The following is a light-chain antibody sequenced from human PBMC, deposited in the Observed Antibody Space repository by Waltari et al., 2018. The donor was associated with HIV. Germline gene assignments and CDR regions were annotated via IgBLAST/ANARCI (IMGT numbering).Light chain of an antibody. CDR3: SSYTSFSTVL. CDR2: EGN. Sequence: HSALTQPASVSGSPGQSITISCTGSSSDVGTYSLVSWYQHHPGKAPKLMIYEGNKRPSGVSNRFSGSKSGNTASLTISGLQAEDEADYYCSSYTSFSTVLFGGGTKLTVL. J-gene: IGLJ2*01. CDR1: SSDVGTYSL. V-gene: IGLV2-23*03.